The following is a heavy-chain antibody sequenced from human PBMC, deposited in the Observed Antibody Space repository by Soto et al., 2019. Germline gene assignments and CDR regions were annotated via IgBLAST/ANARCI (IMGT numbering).Heavy chain of an antibody. V-gene: IGHV4-30-4*01. CDR2: IYYSGST. CDR1: GGSISSGDYY. J-gene: IGHJ4*02. D-gene: IGHD6-19*01. Sequence: QVQLQESGPGLVKPSQTLSLTCTVSGGSISSGDYYWSWIRQPPGQGLEWIGYIYYSGSTYYNPYLKSRVTISVDPSKNQFSLKLSSVTAADTAVYYCARGAGIAVAARAYFDYWGQGTLVTVSS. CDR3: ARGAGIAVAARAYFDY.